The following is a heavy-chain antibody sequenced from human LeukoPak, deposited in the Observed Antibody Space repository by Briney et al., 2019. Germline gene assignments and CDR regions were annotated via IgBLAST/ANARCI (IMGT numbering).Heavy chain of an antibody. Sequence: QPGGSLRLSCAASGFTFSSYGMHWVRQAPGKGLEWVAVIWYDGSNKYYADSVKGRFTISRDNSKNTLYLQMNSLRAEDTAVYYCARGSMTTVTGCNYWGQGTLVTVSS. CDR2: IWYDGSNK. V-gene: IGHV3-33*01. CDR3: ARGSMTTVTGCNY. J-gene: IGHJ4*02. D-gene: IGHD4-17*01. CDR1: GFTFSSYG.